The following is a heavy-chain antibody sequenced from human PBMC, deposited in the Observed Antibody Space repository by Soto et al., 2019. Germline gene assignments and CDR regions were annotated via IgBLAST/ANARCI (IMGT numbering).Heavy chain of an antibody. CDR2: INPASGST. D-gene: IGHD6-13*01. CDR3: VRDVAAGDH. V-gene: IGHV1-46*01. J-gene: IGHJ4*02. Sequence: QVQLVQSRAEVKKPGASVKLSCRTSGYTFTHYYIHWVRQAPGQGLEWLAIINPASGSTNYAQDFQGRLTLTMDTSTTTVYMELSGLRAEDTAIFYCVRDVAAGDHWVQGTLVTVSS. CDR1: GYTFTHYY.